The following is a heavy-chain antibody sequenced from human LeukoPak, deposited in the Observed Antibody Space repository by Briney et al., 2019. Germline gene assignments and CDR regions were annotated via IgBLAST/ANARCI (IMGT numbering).Heavy chain of an antibody. J-gene: IGHJ5*02. Sequence: SQTLSLTCTVSGGSISSGSYYWSWIRQPAGKRLEWIGRIYTSGSTSYNPSLKSRVTISVDTSKNQFSLKLSSVTAADTAVYYCARGHYDFWSGYYKWFDPWGQGTLVTVSS. CDR2: IYTSGST. CDR1: GGSISSGSYY. CDR3: ARGHYDFWSGYYKWFDP. V-gene: IGHV4-61*02. D-gene: IGHD3-3*01.